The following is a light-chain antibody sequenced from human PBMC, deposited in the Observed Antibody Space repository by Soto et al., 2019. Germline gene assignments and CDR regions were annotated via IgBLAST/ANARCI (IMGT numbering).Light chain of an antibody. CDR2: NNN. V-gene: IGLV1-44*01. J-gene: IGLJ3*02. Sequence: QSVMTQPPSVSAAPGQKVTISCSGSSSNIGGNSVSWYQQLPGTAPKLLIYNNNQRPSGVPDRFSGSKSGTSASLAISGLQSGDEADYYCAAWDDGLDVPWVFGGGTKLTVL. CDR3: AAWDDGLDVPWV. CDR1: SSNIGGNS.